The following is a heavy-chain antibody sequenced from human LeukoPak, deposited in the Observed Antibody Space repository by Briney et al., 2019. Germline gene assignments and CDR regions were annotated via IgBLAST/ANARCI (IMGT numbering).Heavy chain of an antibody. J-gene: IGHJ4*02. Sequence: GKSLKISCQTSGYSFVTYGIVWVRQMPGKGLEWVGLIYPGHSDTTYSPSFQGQVTISADKSTDTAYLHWNSLKASDTATYFCARRIQGYLDYWGLGTLVTVSS. CDR3: ARRIQGYLDY. CDR1: GYSFVTYG. V-gene: IGHV5-51*01. CDR2: IYPGHSDT.